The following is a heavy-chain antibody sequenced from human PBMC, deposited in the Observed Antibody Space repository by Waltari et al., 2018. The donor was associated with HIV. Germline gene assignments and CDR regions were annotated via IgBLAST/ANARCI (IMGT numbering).Heavy chain of an antibody. D-gene: IGHD2-15*01. CDR1: GFSLTTSVLG. CDR3: AERLGNSWFDS. CDR2: IFWDDDN. Sequence: QIPLQESVPTLVKPTQTLTLTCTFSGFSLTTSVLGVGWIRQPPGTALEWLALIFWDDDNRYRRSLKNRATITKDTCKNQVVLTMTNMDPADTATYYCAERLGNSWFDSWGQGTRVTVS. V-gene: IGHV2-5*02. J-gene: IGHJ5*01.